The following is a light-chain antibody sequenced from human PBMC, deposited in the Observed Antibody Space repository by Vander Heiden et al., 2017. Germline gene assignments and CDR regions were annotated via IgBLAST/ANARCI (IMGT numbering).Light chain of an antibody. CDR3: SSYTGSSTL. Sequence: QSALTQPASVSGSPGQSITISCTGTSSDVGGYKFVSWYQQHPGKAPKLMIYEVSNRPSGVSNRFSGSKSGNTASLTISGLQAEDGADYYCSSYTGSSTLFGGGTTLTVL. CDR1: SSDVGGYKF. J-gene: IGLJ2*01. V-gene: IGLV2-14*01. CDR2: EVS.